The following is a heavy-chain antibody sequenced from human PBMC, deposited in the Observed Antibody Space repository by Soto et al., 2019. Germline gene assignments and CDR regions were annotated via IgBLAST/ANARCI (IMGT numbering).Heavy chain of an antibody. CDR1: GFTFSSYW. J-gene: IGHJ5*02. V-gene: IGHV3-7*03. CDR3: ARGHSSSPNWFDP. Sequence: GGSLRLSCAASGFTFSSYWMNWVRQAPGKGLEWVASIDQDGSAKYYVDSVKGRFTISKDNAKNSVYLQMNSLRAEDTAVYYCARGHSSSPNWFDPWGQGTLVTVSS. CDR2: IDQDGSAK. D-gene: IGHD6-6*01.